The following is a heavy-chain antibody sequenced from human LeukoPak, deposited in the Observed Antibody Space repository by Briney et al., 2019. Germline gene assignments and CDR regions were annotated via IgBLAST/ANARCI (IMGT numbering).Heavy chain of an antibody. CDR3: ARGVTIFGVVIAYNWFDP. J-gene: IGHJ5*02. CDR1: GGSITTSTYF. Sequence: SETLSLACTVSGGSITTSTYFWGWIRQPPGKGLEWIGTIHYSGSTYYDPSLKSRVTISIDTSQNQFSLKLSSVTAADTAVYYCARGVTIFGVVIAYNWFDPWGQGTLVTVSS. V-gene: IGHV4-39*07. CDR2: IHYSGST. D-gene: IGHD3-3*01.